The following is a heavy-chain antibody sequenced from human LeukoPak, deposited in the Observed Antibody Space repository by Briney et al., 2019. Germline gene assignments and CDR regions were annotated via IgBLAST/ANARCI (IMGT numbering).Heavy chain of an antibody. Sequence: GGSLRLSCAASGFVFSNYWMNWVRQAPGKGLEWVANIKEDGSEKNYVDSVRGRFTISRDNAKNTLYLQMNSLRAEDTAVYYCARDEWGLLSHRAFDIWGQGTMVTVSS. J-gene: IGHJ3*02. CDR2: IKEDGSEK. CDR1: GFVFSNYW. D-gene: IGHD1-26*01. CDR3: ARDEWGLLSHRAFDI. V-gene: IGHV3-7*01.